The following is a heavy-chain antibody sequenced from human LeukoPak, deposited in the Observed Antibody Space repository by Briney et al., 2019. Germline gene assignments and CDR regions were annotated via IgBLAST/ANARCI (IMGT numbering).Heavy chain of an antibody. CDR3: ARGITIFGVVIQHFDY. Sequence: SVKVSCKASGGTFSNSALSWVRQAPGQGLEWLGRIIPSVGLIHYAQKFQGRGTISADESTSTAYMELSSLRSEDTAVYYCARGITIFGVVIQHFDYWGQGTLVTVSS. CDR2: IIPSVGLI. D-gene: IGHD3-3*01. CDR1: GGTFSNSA. J-gene: IGHJ4*02. V-gene: IGHV1-69*04.